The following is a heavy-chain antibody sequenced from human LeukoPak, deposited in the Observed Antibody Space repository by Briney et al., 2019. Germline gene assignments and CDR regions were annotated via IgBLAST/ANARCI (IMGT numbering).Heavy chain of an antibody. V-gene: IGHV3-23*01. Sequence: GGSLRLSCAASGFTFSSYAMSWVRQAPGKGLEWVSAISSSGGSTYYADSVKGRFTISRDNSKNTLYLQMNSLRAEDTAVYYCARVEYSSSSTIYYFDYWGQGTLVTVSS. CDR2: ISSSGGST. CDR3: ARVEYSSSSTIYYFDY. D-gene: IGHD6-6*01. CDR1: GFTFSSYA. J-gene: IGHJ4*02.